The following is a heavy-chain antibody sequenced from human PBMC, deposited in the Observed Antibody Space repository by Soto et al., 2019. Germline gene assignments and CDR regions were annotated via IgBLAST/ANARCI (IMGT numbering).Heavy chain of an antibody. CDR3: ARGSRAFGELSLFDY. CDR1: GGSISSGGYY. V-gene: IGHV4-31*03. CDR2: IYYSGST. Sequence: NPSETLSLTCTVSGGSISSGGYYWNWIRQHPGKGLEWIGYIYYSGSTSYNPSLKSRVTISVDTSKNQFSLKLSSVTAADTAVYYCARGSRAFGELSLFDYWGQGTLVTVSS. D-gene: IGHD3-10*01. J-gene: IGHJ4*02.